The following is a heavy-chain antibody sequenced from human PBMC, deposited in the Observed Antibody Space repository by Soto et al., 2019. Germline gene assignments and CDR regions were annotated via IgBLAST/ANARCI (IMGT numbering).Heavy chain of an antibody. V-gene: IGHV3-74*03. CDR2: INTDGGSS. Sequence: PGGSLRLSCAASGFTFSGHWLHWVRQVPGKGLEWVSRINTDGGSSAYADSVKGRFTISRDNAKNTLYLQMKGLRAEDTAVYYCAREAGYCSRTSCYRRAFDTWGQGTTVTVSS. CDR3: AREAGYCSRTSCYRRAFDT. CDR1: GFTFSGHW. D-gene: IGHD2-2*01. J-gene: IGHJ3*02.